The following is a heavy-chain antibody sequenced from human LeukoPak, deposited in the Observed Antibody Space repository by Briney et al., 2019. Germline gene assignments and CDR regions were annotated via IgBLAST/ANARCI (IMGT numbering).Heavy chain of an antibody. CDR2: ISGSGGST. CDR1: GFTFSSYA. D-gene: IGHD3-22*01. V-gene: IGHV3-23*01. CDR3: AKSERGYYYDSSGYYRTARENY. J-gene: IGHJ4*02. Sequence: PGGSLRLSCAASGFTFSSYAMSWVRQAPGKGLEWVSAISGSGGSTYYADSVKGRFTISRDNSKNTLYLQMNSLRAEDTAVYYCAKSERGYYYDSSGYYRTARENYWGQGTLVTVSS.